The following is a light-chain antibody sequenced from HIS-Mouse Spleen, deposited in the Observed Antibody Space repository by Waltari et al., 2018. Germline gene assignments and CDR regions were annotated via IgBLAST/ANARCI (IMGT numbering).Light chain of an antibody. Sequence: DIQMTQSPSSLSASVGDRVTITCRASQGISNYLAWYQQKPGKVPKLLIYAASTLQSGVPSRFSGIGSGTDFTLTISSLQPEDVATYYCQKYNSAPQTFGQGTRLEIK. CDR3: QKYNSAPQT. J-gene: IGKJ5*01. CDR2: AAS. CDR1: QGISNY. V-gene: IGKV1-27*01.